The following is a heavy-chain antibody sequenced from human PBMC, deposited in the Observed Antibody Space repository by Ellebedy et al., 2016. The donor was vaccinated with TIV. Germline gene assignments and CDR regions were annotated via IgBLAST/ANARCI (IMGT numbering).Heavy chain of an antibody. D-gene: IGHD4-23*01. CDR1: GYTFTSYG. J-gene: IGHJ3*02. CDR3: ARVRSANSNRDAFDI. V-gene: IGHV1-18*01. Sequence: ASVKVSXNASGYTFTSYGISWVRQAPGQGLEWMGWISAYNGNTNYAQKLQGRVTMTTDTSTSTAYMELRSLRSDDTAVYYCARVRSANSNRDAFDIWGQGTMVTVFS. CDR2: ISAYNGNT.